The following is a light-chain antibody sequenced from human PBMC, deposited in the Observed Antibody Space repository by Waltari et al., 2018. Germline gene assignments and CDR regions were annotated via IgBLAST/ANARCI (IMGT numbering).Light chain of an antibody. CDR1: SSDVGSYNS. Sequence: QSALTQPASVSGSPGQSITISCAGTSSDVGSYNSVSLYQQHPGKAPKLMIYEVRNRPSGVSHRLSGSKSGNTASLTISGLQAEDEADYYCSSYTTTSTLHVFGGGTKLTVL. V-gene: IGLV2-14*01. CDR3: SSYTTTSTLHV. CDR2: EVR. J-gene: IGLJ3*02.